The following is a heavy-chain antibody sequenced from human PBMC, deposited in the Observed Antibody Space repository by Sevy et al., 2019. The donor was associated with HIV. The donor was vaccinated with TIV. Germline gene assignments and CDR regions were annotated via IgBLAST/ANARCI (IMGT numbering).Heavy chain of an antibody. CDR3: ARARTRITIFGVVTRYGMDV. D-gene: IGHD3-3*01. J-gene: IGHJ6*02. CDR2: ISYDGSNK. CDR1: GFTFSSYA. V-gene: IGHV3-30*04. Sequence: GGSLRLSCAASGFTFSSYAMHWVRQAPGKGLEWVAVISYDGSNKYYADSVKGRFTISRDNSKNTLYLQMNSLRAEDTAVYYCARARTRITIFGVVTRYGMDVWGQGTMVTVSS.